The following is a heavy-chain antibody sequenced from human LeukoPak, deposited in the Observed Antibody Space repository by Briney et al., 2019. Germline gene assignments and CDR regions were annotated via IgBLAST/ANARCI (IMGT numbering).Heavy chain of an antibody. V-gene: IGHV3-23*01. J-gene: IGHJ3*02. CDR1: GCTFSSCS. CDR3: ASSKARGTMIVVVTDDAFDI. Sequence: GGTLRLSCAASGCTFSSCSMSWVRRAPGKGREWVSAISGSGCSTYYADSVKGRFTISRDNSKNTLYVQMNSLREEDTAVYYCASSKARGTMIVVVTDDAFDIWGQGTMVTVSS. D-gene: IGHD3-22*01. CDR2: ISGSGCST.